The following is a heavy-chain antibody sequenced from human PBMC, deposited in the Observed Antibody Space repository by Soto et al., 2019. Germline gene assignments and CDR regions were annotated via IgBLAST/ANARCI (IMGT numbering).Heavy chain of an antibody. D-gene: IGHD3-9*01. Sequence: QITLKESGPTLVRPTQTLTLTCAFSGFSLSTSGVGVGWIRQPPGKALEWLAVIYWDDSKHYSPSLRSRLTITKDTSNNQVVLTMTNLDPMYTGTYLCAPKGPEDWPLDYWGQGTLVTVSS. CDR2: IYWDDSK. CDR1: GFSLSTSGVG. J-gene: IGHJ4*02. CDR3: APKGPEDWPLDY. V-gene: IGHV2-5*02.